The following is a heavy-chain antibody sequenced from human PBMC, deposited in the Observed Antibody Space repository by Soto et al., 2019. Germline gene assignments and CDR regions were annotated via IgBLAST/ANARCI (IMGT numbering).Heavy chain of an antibody. CDR2: ISRSGART. V-gene: IGHV3-64*02. CDR1: GFTFSSYN. J-gene: IGHJ4*02. Sequence: EVQLVESGEGLVQPGGSLRLSCAASGFTFSSYNIHWIRQAPGKGLEFVSAISRSGARTYYADSVKGRFTITRDNSKNPVWLQMGSLRAEDMAVYYCARARCSSGQCYYFDYWGRGALVSVSS. CDR3: ARARCSSGQCYYFDY. D-gene: IGHD2-15*01.